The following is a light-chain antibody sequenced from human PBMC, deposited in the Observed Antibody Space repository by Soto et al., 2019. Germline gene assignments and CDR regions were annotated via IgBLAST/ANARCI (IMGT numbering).Light chain of an antibody. CDR1: QSISSY. J-gene: IGKJ1*01. CDR2: AAS. Sequence: DIQMTQSPSSLSASVGDRVTITCRASQSISSYLNWYQQKPGKAPKPLIYAASSLQSGVPSRFSGSGSGTDFTLTISSLQPEDFATYYSQQSYSTLWTFGQGTKVEIK. CDR3: QQSYSTLWT. V-gene: IGKV1-39*01.